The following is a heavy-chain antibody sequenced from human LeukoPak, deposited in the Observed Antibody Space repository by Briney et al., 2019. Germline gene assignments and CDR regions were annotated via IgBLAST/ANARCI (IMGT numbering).Heavy chain of an antibody. J-gene: IGHJ4*02. CDR3: ARGTVLLWFGVDY. D-gene: IGHD3-10*01. V-gene: IGHV3-21*01. CDR2: ISSSSSYI. Sequence: ETLSLTCTVSGGSISSSSYYWGWIRQPPGKGLEWVSSISSSSSYIYYADSVKGRFTISRDNAKNTLYLQMNSLRAEDTAVYYCARGTVLLWFGVDYWGQGTLVTVSS. CDR1: GGSISSSS.